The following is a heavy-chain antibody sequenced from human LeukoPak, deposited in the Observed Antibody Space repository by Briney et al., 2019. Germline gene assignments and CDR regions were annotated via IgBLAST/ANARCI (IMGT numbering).Heavy chain of an antibody. J-gene: IGHJ6*02. CDR2: INPNSGGT. D-gene: IGHD3-3*01. Sequence: ASVKVSCKASGYTFTGYYMHRVRQAPGQGLEWMGWINPNSGGTNYAQKFQGRVTMTRDTSISTAYMELSRLRSDDTAVYYCARRFQYDFWSGYYPWYYYGMDVWGQGTTVTVSS. CDR1: GYTFTGYY. V-gene: IGHV1-2*02. CDR3: ARRFQYDFWSGYYPWYYYGMDV.